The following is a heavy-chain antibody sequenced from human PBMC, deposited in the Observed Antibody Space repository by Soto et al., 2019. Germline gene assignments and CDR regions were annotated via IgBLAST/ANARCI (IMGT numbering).Heavy chain of an antibody. D-gene: IGHD2-2*01. CDR2: LGGNGVTT. CDR3: AKALRPSLNFFYYMDV. J-gene: IGHJ6*03. V-gene: IGHV3-23*01. CDR1: GFTFGSYA. Sequence: EVQLLESGGGLVQPGGSLRLSCVVSGFTFGSYAMSWVRQAPEKGPEWVAILGGNGVTTYDADSVKGRFTISGDKSKSKLFLQMNSLRADDTGVYYCAKALRPSLNFFYYMDVWGRGTSVTVSS.